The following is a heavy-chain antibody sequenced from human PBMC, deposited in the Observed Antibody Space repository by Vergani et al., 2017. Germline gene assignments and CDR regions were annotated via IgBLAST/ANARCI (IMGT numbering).Heavy chain of an antibody. CDR1: GGTFSSYA. CDR2: IIPIFGTA. V-gene: IGHV1-69*18. J-gene: IGHJ4*02. CDR3: ATQVPWYYYDSSGSVFDY. Sequence: QVQLVQSGAEVKKPGSSVKVSCKASGGTFSSYAISWVRQAPGQGLEWMGRIIPIFGTANYAQKFQGRVTITADESTSTAYMELSSLRSEDTAVYYCATQVPWYYYDSSGSVFDYWGQGTLVTVSS. D-gene: IGHD3-22*01.